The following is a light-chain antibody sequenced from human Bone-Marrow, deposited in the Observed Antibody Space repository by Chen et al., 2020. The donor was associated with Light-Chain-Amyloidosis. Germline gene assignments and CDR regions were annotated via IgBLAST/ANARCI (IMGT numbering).Light chain of an antibody. V-gene: IGLV3-21*02. CDR3: QVWDRSSDRPV. CDR2: DAS. J-gene: IGLJ3*02. Sequence: SYVLTQPSSVSVAPGQTATIACGGNNIGSTSVHWYQQTPGQAPLLVVYDASDRPSGILERLSGYNSGNTATLTISRVEAGDEADYYCQVWDRSSDRPVFGGGTKLTVL. CDR1: NIGSTS.